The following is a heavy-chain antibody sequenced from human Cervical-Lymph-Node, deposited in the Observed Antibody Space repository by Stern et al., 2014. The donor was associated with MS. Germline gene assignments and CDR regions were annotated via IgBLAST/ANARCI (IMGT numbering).Heavy chain of an antibody. CDR3: ARERAGLPHNWFDP. CDR2: ISYDGSNK. V-gene: IGHV3-30-3*01. CDR1: GFTFSSYA. D-gene: IGHD5-12*01. Sequence: QVQLVESGGGVVQPGRSLRLSCAASGFTFSSYAMHWVRQAPGKGLEWVAVISYDGSNKYYADSVKGRFTISRDNSKNTLYLQMNSLRAEDTAVYYCARERAGLPHNWFDPWGQGTLVTVSS. J-gene: IGHJ5*02.